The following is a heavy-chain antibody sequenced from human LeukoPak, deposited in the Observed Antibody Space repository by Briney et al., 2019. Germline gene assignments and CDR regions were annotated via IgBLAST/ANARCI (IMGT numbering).Heavy chain of an antibody. CDR3: AREVGESNWFDP. J-gene: IGHJ5*02. CDR1: GYTFTSYG. D-gene: IGHD3-10*01. CDR2: ISAYNGNT. Sequence: ASVTVSCTASGYTFTSYGISWVRQAPGQGLEGMGWISAYNGNTKYAQNLHGTVTITPHTSTSTPYLQLRSLRSDDTAVYYCAREVGESNWFDPWGQGTLVTVSS. V-gene: IGHV1-18*01.